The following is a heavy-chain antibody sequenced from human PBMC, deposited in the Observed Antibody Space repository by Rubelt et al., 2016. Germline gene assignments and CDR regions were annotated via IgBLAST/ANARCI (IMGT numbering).Heavy chain of an antibody. CDR1: GGSFSGYY. Sequence: QVQLQQWGAGLLKPSETLSLTCAVYGGSFSGYYWSWIRQPPGKGLEWIGEINHRGSTNYNPSLKSRVTISVDTSKIHFALKLSSVTAAATAVYYCAGRRRYSGSSYWYFDLWGRGTLVTVSS. CDR3: AGRRRYSGSSYWYFDL. CDR2: INHRGST. V-gene: IGHV4-34*01. D-gene: IGHD1-26*01. J-gene: IGHJ2*01.